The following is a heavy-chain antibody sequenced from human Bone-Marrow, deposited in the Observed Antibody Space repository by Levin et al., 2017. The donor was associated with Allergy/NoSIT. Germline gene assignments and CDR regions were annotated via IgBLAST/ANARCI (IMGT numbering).Heavy chain of an antibody. J-gene: IGHJ4*02. D-gene: IGHD2-21*02. CDR1: GSTFTSYA. CDR3: VNAWSYCGKDCYSYDFDY. V-gene: IGHV3-23*01. CDR2: LSGSGENT. Sequence: GESLKISCAASGSTFTSYAMSWVRQTPGKGLEWVSALSGSGENTYYAESVKGRFTISRDNSKNTLHLQMNTLRADDTAVYYCVNAWSYCGKDCYSYDFDYWGQGTLVTVSS.